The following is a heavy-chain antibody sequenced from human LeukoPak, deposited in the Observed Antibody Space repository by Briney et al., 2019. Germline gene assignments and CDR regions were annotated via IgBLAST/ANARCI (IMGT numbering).Heavy chain of an antibody. Sequence: SETLSLTCTVSGGSISSGGYYWSWIHQHPGKGLEWIGYIYYSGSTYYHPSLKSRVTISVDTSKNQFSLKLSSVTAADTAVYYCASQGANQYYYYGMDVWGQGTTVTVSS. V-gene: IGHV4-31*03. J-gene: IGHJ6*02. CDR2: IYYSGST. CDR1: GGSISSGGYY. CDR3: ASQGANQYYYYGMDV.